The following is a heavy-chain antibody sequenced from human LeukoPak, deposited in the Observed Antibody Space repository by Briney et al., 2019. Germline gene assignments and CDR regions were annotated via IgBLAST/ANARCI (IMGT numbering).Heavy chain of an antibody. D-gene: IGHD4-17*01. Sequence: SETLSLTCTVFGGSISSSNYYWGWIRQPPGKGLEWIGSIYYSGTTYDNPSLKSRVTISVDTSKSQFSLKLSSVTAADTAVYYCARSNYGLDYWGQGTLVTVSS. V-gene: IGHV4-39*01. J-gene: IGHJ4*02. CDR3: ARSNYGLDY. CDR1: GGSISSSNYY. CDR2: IYYSGTT.